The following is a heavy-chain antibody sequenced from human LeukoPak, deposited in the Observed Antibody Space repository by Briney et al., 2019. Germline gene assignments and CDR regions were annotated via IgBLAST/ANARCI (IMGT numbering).Heavy chain of an antibody. D-gene: IGHD6-13*01. CDR1: GYTFTGYY. J-gene: IGHJ4*02. V-gene: IGHV1-2*02. CDR3: ARPIAAAGQVDY. CDR2: INPNSGGT. Sequence: GASLKVSCKASGYTFTGYYMHWVRQAPGQGLEWMGWINPNSGGTNYAQKFQGRVTMTRDTSISTAYMELSRLRSDDTAVYYCARPIAAAGQVDYWGQGTLVTVSS.